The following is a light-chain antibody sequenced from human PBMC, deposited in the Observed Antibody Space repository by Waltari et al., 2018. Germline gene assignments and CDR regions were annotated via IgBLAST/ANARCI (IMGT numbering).Light chain of an antibody. CDR3: QQRSNWPLT. CDR2: DAS. V-gene: IGKV3-11*01. CDR1: HSVSRY. Sequence: EIVLTQSPAPLSLSPGERATLSCRASHSVSRYLAWYQQRPGQAPRLLIYDASNRATGIPARFSGSGSETDFTLTISSLEPEDFAVYYCQQRSNWPLTFGGGTKVEIK. J-gene: IGKJ4*01.